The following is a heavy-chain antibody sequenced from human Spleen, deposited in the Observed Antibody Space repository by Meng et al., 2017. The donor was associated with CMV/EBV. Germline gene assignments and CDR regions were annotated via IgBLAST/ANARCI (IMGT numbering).Heavy chain of an antibody. CDR2: INHSGGT. J-gene: IGHJ5*02. Sequence: GGSFSGYYWSWIRQPTGKGLEWSGEINHSGGTNYNPSLKSRVTISVDTSNNQFSLKLTSVTAADTAIYHCARGHCSSTRCYSRFDPWGQGTLVTVSS. CDR3: ARGHCSSTRCYSRFDP. CDR1: GGSFSGYY. V-gene: IGHV4-34*01. D-gene: IGHD2-2*02.